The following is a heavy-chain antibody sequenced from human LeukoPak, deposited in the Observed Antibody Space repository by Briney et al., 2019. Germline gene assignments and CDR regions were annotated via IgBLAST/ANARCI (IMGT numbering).Heavy chain of an antibody. Sequence: PGGFLRPFFATPGINLRYHYLSRGPPAPGKGLEVGSVIYSGGNTDYADSVKGRFTISRDNSRNTVYLQMNSLRAEDTAVYYCARYYYDSSGYAYYFDYWGQGTLVTVSS. J-gene: IGHJ4*02. CDR1: GINLRYHY. D-gene: IGHD3-22*01. CDR2: IYSGGNT. V-gene: IGHV3-53*01. CDR3: ARYYYDSSGYAYYFDY.